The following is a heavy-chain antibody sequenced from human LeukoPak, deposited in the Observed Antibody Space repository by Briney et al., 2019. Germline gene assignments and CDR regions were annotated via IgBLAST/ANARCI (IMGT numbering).Heavy chain of an antibody. Sequence: SETLSLTCTVSGGSISSYYWSRIRQPPGKGLEWIGYIYYSGSTNYNPSLKSRVTISVDTSKNQFSLKLSSVTAADTAVYYCARLGTYYYGSGAYYFDYWGQGTLVTVSS. V-gene: IGHV4-59*08. J-gene: IGHJ4*02. CDR3: ARLGTYYYGSGAYYFDY. CDR2: IYYSGST. D-gene: IGHD3-10*01. CDR1: GGSISSYY.